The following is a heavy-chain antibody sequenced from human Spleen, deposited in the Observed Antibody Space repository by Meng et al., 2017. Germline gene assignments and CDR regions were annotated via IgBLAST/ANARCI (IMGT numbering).Heavy chain of an antibody. J-gene: IGHJ4*01. CDR3: ARSRASGWPFDY. CDR2: ISSSGSII. V-gene: IGHV3-11*01. Sequence: VQLVESGGGLVKPGGSLRLSCAASGFSSIDYYMSWIRQAPGKGLEWVSYISSSGSIIFYADSVKGRFTISRDNAKNSLYLQMNSLRAEDTAVYHCARSRASGWPFDYWGRGTLVTVSS. CDR1: GFSSIDYY. D-gene: IGHD6-19*01.